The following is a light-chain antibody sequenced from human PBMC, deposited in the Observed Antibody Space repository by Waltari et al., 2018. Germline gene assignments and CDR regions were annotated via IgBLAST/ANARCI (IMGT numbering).Light chain of an antibody. CDR1: QSVSDN. Sequence: EIVMTQSPATLSVSPGERATLSCRASQSVSDNVIWYQQKPGQATRLLIYGKSTRATGIPARFSGSGSGTFFTLTISSLQSEDSAVYYVQQYNNWPPRYTFGQGTKLEIK. CDR2: GKS. V-gene: IGKV3-15*01. CDR3: QQYNNWPPRYT. J-gene: IGKJ2*01.